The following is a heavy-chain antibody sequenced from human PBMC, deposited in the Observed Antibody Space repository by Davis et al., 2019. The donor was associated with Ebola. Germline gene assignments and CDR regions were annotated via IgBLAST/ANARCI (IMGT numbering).Heavy chain of an antibody. V-gene: IGHV3-53*01. CDR2: MYSSGST. CDR1: GFTVSSNY. CDR3: ARAPGYYYMDV. Sequence: GESLKISCAASGFTVSSNYMTWVRQAPGKGLEWVSVMYSSGSTYYADSVKGRFTISRDNSKNTLYLQMNSLRAEDTAVYYCARAPGYYYMDVWGSGTTVTVSS. J-gene: IGHJ6*03.